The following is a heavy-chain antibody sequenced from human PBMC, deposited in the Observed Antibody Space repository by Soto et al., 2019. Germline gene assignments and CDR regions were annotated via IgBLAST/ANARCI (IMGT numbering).Heavy chain of an antibody. Sequence: GASVKVSCKASGYTFTDYYLHWVLQAPGQGLEWMGWINPNSGATNYAQKFQGRVTMTRDTSLSTAYMALSSLRSDDTAVYYCARDGGSIVILTLNGMDVWGQGTTVTVAS. CDR3: ARDGGSIVILTLNGMDV. CDR2: INPNSGAT. J-gene: IGHJ6*02. V-gene: IGHV1-2*02. CDR1: GYTFTDYY. D-gene: IGHD3-10*01.